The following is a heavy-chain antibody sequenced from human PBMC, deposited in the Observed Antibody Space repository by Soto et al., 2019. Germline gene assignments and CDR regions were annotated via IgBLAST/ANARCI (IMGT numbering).Heavy chain of an antibody. D-gene: IGHD2-2*01. V-gene: IGHV1-69*13. J-gene: IGHJ3*02. CDR1: GGTFSSYA. CDR2: IIPIFGTA. CDR3: ARDIVVVPAAYSDAFDI. Sequence: SVKVSCKASGGTFSSYAISWVRQAPGQGLEWMGGIIPIFGTANYAQKFQGRVTITADESTSTAYMELSSLRSEDTAVYYCARDIVVVPAAYSDAFDIWGQGTMVTVSS.